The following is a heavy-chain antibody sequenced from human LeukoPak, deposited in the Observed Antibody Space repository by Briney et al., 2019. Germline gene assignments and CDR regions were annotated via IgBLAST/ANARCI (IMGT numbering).Heavy chain of an antibody. J-gene: IGHJ1*01. D-gene: IGHD6-19*01. V-gene: IGHV4-34*01. Sequence: SETLSLTCAVYGGSFSGYYWSWIRQPPGKGLEWIGEINHSGSTNYNPSLKSRVTISVDTSKNQFSLKLSSVTAADTAVYYCARVFGSGWPPRIFVYFRHWGQGTLVTVSS. CDR2: INHSGST. CDR1: GGSFSGYY. CDR3: ARVFGSGWPPRIFVYFRH.